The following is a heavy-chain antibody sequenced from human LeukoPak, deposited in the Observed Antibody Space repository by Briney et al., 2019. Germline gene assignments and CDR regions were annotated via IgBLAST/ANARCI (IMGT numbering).Heavy chain of an antibody. CDR2: MSPNSGNT. Sequence: EASVKVSCTASGYTFTSFDIDWVRQATGQGLEWMGWMSPNSGNTGYAQKFQGRLTLTRNTSISTAYMELSSLRSEDTAVYYCARRIFYGGNSDLGYWGQGTLVTVSS. CDR1: GYTFTSFD. CDR3: ARRIFYGGNSDLGY. V-gene: IGHV1-8*01. J-gene: IGHJ4*02. D-gene: IGHD4-23*01.